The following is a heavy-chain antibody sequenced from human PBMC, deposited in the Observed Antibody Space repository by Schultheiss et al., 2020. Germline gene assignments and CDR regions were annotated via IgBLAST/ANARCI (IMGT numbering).Heavy chain of an antibody. Sequence: GGSLRLSCAASGFTFSSYGMHWVRQAPGMGLEWVAVISYDGSNKYYADSVKGRFTISRDNSKNTLYLQMNSLRAEDTAVYYCATQYSSSWYKKYYFDYWGQGTLVTVSS. CDR2: ISYDGSNK. CDR3: ATQYSSSWYKKYYFDY. J-gene: IGHJ4*02. D-gene: IGHD6-13*01. V-gene: IGHV3-30*12. CDR1: GFTFSSYG.